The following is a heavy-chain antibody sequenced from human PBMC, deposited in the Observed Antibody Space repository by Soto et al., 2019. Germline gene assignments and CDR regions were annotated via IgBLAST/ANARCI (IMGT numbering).Heavy chain of an antibody. CDR1: GGTFSSYA. CDR3: ARVPTSGYYYYYYGMDV. CDR2: IIPIFGTA. J-gene: IGHJ6*02. V-gene: IGHV1-69*01. D-gene: IGHD3-10*01. Sequence: QVQLVQSGAEVKKPGSSVKVSCKASGGTFSSYAISWVRQAPGQGLEWMGGIIPIFGTANYAQKFQGRVTITEDESTSTAYMELSSLRSEDTAVYYCARVPTSGYYYYYYGMDVWGQGTTVTVSS.